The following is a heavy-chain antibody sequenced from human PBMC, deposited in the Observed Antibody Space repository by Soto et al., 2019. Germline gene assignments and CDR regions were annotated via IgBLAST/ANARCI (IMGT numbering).Heavy chain of an antibody. J-gene: IGHJ6*02. CDR1: GGSISSYY. CDR2: IYYSGST. Sequence: SETLSLTCTVSGGSISSYYWSWIRQPPGKGLEWIGYIYYSGSTNYNPSLKSRVTISVDTSKNQFSLKLSSVTAADTAVYYCARSGYSYGPYYYYGMDVWGQGTTVTVSS. D-gene: IGHD5-18*01. CDR3: ARSGYSYGPYYYYGMDV. V-gene: IGHV4-59*01.